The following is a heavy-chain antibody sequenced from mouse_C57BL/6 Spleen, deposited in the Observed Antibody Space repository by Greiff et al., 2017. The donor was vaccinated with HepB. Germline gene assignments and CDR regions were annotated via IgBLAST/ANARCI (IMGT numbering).Heavy chain of an antibody. CDR1: GYAFSSSW. Sequence: QVQLQQSGPELVKPGASVKISCKASGYAFSSSWMNWVKQRPGKGLVWIGRIYPGDGDTNYNGKFKGKATLTADKSSSTAYMQLSSLTSEDSAVYFCARRTAGAMDYWGQGTSVTVSS. V-gene: IGHV1-82*01. D-gene: IGHD3-3*01. CDR3: ARRTAGAMDY. J-gene: IGHJ4*01. CDR2: IYPGDGDT.